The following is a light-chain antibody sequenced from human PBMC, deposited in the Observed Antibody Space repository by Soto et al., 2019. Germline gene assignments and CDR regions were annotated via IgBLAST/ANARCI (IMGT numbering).Light chain of an antibody. Sequence: DIQMTQSPSPLSVSVGDRVTITCRASQSISSWLAWYQQKPGKAPKLLIYKASRLHSGVSSRFSGIESGTEFTLTISSLKPDDFATYYCQQYSGDSRTFGQGTKVDIK. J-gene: IGKJ1*01. CDR3: QQYSGDSRT. CDR2: KAS. V-gene: IGKV1-5*03. CDR1: QSISSW.